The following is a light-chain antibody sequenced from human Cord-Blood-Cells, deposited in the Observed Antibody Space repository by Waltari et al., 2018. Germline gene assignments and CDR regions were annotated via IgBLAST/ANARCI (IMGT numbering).Light chain of an antibody. CDR2: GAS. Sequence: EIVLTQSPGTLSLSPGERATLSCRASQSVSSSYLAWYQQKPDQAPRLLIYGASSRATGIPDRFSGSVSGTDFTLTISRLEPEDFAVYYCQQYGSSPPYTFGQGTKLEIK. V-gene: IGKV3-20*01. CDR1: QSVSSSY. J-gene: IGKJ2*01. CDR3: QQYGSSPPYT.